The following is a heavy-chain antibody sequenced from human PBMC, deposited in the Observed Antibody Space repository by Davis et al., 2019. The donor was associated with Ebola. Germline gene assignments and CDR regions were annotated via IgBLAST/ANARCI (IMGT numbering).Heavy chain of an antibody. CDR2: FDPEVGET. Sequence: ASVKVSCKVSGYNLTELSMHWVRQAPGKGLEWLGGFDPEVGETTYAQKFQGRVTMTEATSTDTAYMELSSLRSDDTAVYYCATNRGYWGQGTLVTVSS. CDR3: ATNRGY. V-gene: IGHV1-24*01. J-gene: IGHJ4*02. D-gene: IGHD3-16*02. CDR1: GYNLTELS.